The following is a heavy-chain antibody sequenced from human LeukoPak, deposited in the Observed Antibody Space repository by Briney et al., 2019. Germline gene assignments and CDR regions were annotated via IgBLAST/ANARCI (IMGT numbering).Heavy chain of an antibody. Sequence: ASVKVSCKASGYTFTSYDINWVRQAPGQGLEWMGIINPSGGSTSYAQKFQGRVTMTRDTSTSTVYMELSSLRSEDTAVYYCARRAAAGTPLRQYDYWGQGTLVTVAS. CDR3: ARRAAAGTPLRQYDY. D-gene: IGHD6-13*01. CDR2: INPSGGST. CDR1: GYTFTSYD. V-gene: IGHV1-46*01. J-gene: IGHJ4*02.